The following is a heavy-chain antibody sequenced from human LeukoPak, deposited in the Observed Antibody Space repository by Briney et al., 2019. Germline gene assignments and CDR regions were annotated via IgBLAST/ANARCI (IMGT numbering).Heavy chain of an antibody. CDR1: GGSISSYY. Sequence: PPETLSLTCTVSGGSISSYYWSWIRQPPGKGLEWIGYIYYSGSTNYNPSLKSRVSISVDTSKNQFSLKLRSVTAADTAVYYCARRVPSGSGSYDFDYWGQGTLVTVSS. V-gene: IGHV4-59*08. CDR3: ARRVPSGSGSYDFDY. CDR2: IYYSGST. J-gene: IGHJ4*02. D-gene: IGHD3-10*01.